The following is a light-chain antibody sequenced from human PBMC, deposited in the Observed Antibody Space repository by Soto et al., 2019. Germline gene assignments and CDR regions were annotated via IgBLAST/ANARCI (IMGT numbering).Light chain of an antibody. V-gene: IGKV3-20*01. CDR1: QSVGRNY. Sequence: EIVLTQSPGTLSLSPGERATLSCRASQSVGRNYLAWYQQKPGQAPRLLIHRISTRATGIPDRFSGSGFATDFTLTISRLEPEYFAVYYCQQYDNAPQTFGQGTKVDIK. CDR2: RIS. J-gene: IGKJ1*01. CDR3: QQYDNAPQT.